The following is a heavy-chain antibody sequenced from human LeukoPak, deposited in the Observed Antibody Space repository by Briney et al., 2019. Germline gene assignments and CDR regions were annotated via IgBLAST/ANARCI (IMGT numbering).Heavy chain of an antibody. D-gene: IGHD2-15*01. CDR1: GFTFSNYA. CDR2: ISGGGGTT. Sequence: GSLRLSCAASGFTFSNYAMSWVRQAPGKGLEWVSGISGGGGTTYYADSVKGRFTFSRDNSKNTLYLQMSSLRAEDTAVYYCAKDLSDIVVVVAATPNGNFDYWGQGTLVTVSS. J-gene: IGHJ4*02. CDR3: AKDLSDIVVVVAATPNGNFDY. V-gene: IGHV3-23*01.